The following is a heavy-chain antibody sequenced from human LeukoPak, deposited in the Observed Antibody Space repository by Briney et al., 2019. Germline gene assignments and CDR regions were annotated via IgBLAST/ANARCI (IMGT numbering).Heavy chain of an antibody. D-gene: IGHD6-19*01. CDR3: ATKQWLAPPPDS. Sequence: GGSLRLACAASGFTFSKYWMLWVRQAPGKGLECVSRINTDGTVTTYPDSVKGRFTVSRDNADNTMFLQMNSVRVEDTAVYFCATKQWLAPPPDSWGQGTPVTVSS. V-gene: IGHV3-74*01. CDR1: GFTFSKYW. CDR2: INTDGTVT. J-gene: IGHJ4*02.